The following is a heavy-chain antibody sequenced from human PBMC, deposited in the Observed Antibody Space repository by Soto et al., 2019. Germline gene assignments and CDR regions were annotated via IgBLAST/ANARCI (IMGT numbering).Heavy chain of an antibody. D-gene: IGHD6-19*01. CDR3: ARVEGIAVAGRNWFDP. CDR1: GGSISSGDYY. Sequence: SETLSLTCTVSGGSISSGDYYWSWIRQPPGKGLEWIGYIYYSGSTYYNPSLKSRVTISVDTSKNQFSLKLSSVTAADTAVYYCARVEGIAVAGRNWFDPWGQGTLVTSPQ. CDR2: IYYSGST. V-gene: IGHV4-30-4*01. J-gene: IGHJ5*02.